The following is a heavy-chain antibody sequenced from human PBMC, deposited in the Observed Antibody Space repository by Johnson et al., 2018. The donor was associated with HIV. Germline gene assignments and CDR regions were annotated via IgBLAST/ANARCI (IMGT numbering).Heavy chain of an antibody. V-gene: IGHV3-66*02. Sequence: VLLVESGGGLVRQGASLRLSCAASGFTVSSYYMSWVRQAPGKGLEWVSVIYSGGTTSYADSVKGRFTISRDNSKNTLFLQMNTLRAEDTAVYYCAKPPSMGADAFDIWGQGTMVTVSS. D-gene: IGHD3-16*01. CDR3: AKPPSMGADAFDI. CDR2: IYSGGTT. J-gene: IGHJ3*02. CDR1: GFTVSSYY.